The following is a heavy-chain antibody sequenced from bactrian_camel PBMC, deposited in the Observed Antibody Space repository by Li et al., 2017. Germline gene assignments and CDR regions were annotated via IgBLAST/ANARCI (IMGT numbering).Heavy chain of an antibody. CDR1: GYTYATYC. V-gene: IGHV3S55*01. D-gene: IGHD3*01. CDR2: IGSDGVT. CDR3: AARYGCTEPAKDPRFFGR. Sequence: HVQLVESGGGLVQSGGSLRLSCVASGYTYATYCMGWFRQSPEKEREGIASIGSDGVTLYRDSVKGRFTISQGNAKNTVYLQMNSLKAEDTAMYYCAARYGCTEPAKDPRFFGRWGPGTQVTVS. J-gene: IGHJ6*01.